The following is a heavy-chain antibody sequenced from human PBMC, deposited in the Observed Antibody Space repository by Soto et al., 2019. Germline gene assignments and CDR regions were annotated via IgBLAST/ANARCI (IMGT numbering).Heavy chain of an antibody. J-gene: IGHJ4*02. V-gene: IGHV3-23*01. CDR2: ITGSDGRT. Sequence: PGGSLRLSCAASEFTFSNYAMTWVRQAPGKGLEWVSLITGSDGRTYYADSVKGRFTISRDNSKNTLFLQMNSLRAEDTAVYYCAKATYDTTFYTSSFGSWGQGTLVTVSS. D-gene: IGHD3-22*01. CDR3: AKATYDTTFYTSSFGS. CDR1: EFTFSNYA.